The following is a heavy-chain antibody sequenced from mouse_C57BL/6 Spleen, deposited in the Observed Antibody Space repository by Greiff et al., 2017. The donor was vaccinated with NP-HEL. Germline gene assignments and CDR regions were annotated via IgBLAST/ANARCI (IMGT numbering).Heavy chain of an antibody. D-gene: IGHD2-5*01. Sequence: VQLQQPGAELVRPGSSVKLSCKASGYTFTSYWMHWVKQRPIQGLEWIGNIDPSDSETHYNQKFKDKATLTVDKSSSTAYMQLSSLTSEDSAVYYCARNGIYSNYAYWYFDVWGTGTTVTVSS. CDR3: ARNGIYSNYAYWYFDV. CDR1: GYTFTSYW. J-gene: IGHJ1*03. CDR2: IDPSDSET. V-gene: IGHV1-52*01.